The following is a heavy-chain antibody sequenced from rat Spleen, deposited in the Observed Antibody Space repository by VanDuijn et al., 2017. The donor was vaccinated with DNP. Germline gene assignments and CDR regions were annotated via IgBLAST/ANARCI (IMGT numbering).Heavy chain of an antibody. J-gene: IGHJ2*01. Sequence: EVQLVESGGDLIQPGRSLKLSCAASGFTFSNYDMAWVRRTPTKGLEWVATISFDGSSTYYRDSVKGRFNISRDNAKRTLYLQMDSPRSEDTSTYYCARNPPMGITNPNDYWGQGVMVTVSS. D-gene: IGHD1-9*01. CDR2: ISFDGSST. CDR1: GFTFSNYD. V-gene: IGHV5-29*01. CDR3: ARNPPMGITNPNDY.